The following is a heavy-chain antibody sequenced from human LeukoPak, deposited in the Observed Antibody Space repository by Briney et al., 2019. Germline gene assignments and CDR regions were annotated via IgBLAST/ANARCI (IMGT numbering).Heavy chain of an antibody. D-gene: IGHD1-26*01. CDR1: GGSISSSSYY. Sequence: SETLSLTCTVSGGSISSSSYYWGWIRQPPGKGLEWIASINYSGNTYHNPSLKSRVTISVDTSKNQFSLKLSSVTAADTAVYYCAGSGSFIAGHWFDPWGQGTLVTVSS. V-gene: IGHV4-39*01. J-gene: IGHJ5*02. CDR3: AGSGSFIAGHWFDP. CDR2: INYSGNT.